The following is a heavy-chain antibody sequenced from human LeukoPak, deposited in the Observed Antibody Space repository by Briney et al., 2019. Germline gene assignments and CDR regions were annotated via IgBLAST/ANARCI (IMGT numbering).Heavy chain of an antibody. CDR2: IKQDGSDK. J-gene: IGHJ3*02. D-gene: IGHD3-3*01. V-gene: IGHV3-7*01. CDR3: ARDFAAFDI. Sequence: PGGSLRLSCAASGFTFSSYWMTWVRQAPGKGLEWVANIKQDGSDKYYVDSVRGRFTVSRDNAKNSLYLQMNTLRAEDTAVYYCARDFAAFDIWGQGTMVTVSS. CDR1: GFTFSSYW.